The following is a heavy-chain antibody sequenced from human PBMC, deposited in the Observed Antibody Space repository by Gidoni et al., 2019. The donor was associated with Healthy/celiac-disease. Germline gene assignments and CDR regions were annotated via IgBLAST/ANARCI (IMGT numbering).Heavy chain of an antibody. V-gene: IGHV3-74*01. Sequence: EVQLVESGGGLVQRGGSLRLSCAVSGYPFSGHWMPWVRQAPGTGLVWVPRIHSDGRSTSYADSVKGRFTISRDNAKNTLYLQMNSLRAEDTAVYYCARGRYYGMDVWGQGTTVTVSS. CDR3: ARGRYYGMDV. J-gene: IGHJ6*02. CDR1: GYPFSGHW. CDR2: IHSDGRST.